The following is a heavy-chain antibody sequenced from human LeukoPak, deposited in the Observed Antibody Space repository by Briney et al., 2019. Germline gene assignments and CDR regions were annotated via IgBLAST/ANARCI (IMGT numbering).Heavy chain of an antibody. J-gene: IGHJ4*02. Sequence: GGSLRLSCAASGFTFSGHEMNWVRQAPGKGLEWLSYISTTGSTIYYADSVKDRFTISRDNAKNSLYLQMNSLRAEDTAVYYCARADPYGDSTPDYWGQGTPVTVSS. V-gene: IGHV3-48*03. D-gene: IGHD4-17*01. CDR1: GFTFSGHE. CDR2: ISTTGSTI. CDR3: ARADPYGDSTPDY.